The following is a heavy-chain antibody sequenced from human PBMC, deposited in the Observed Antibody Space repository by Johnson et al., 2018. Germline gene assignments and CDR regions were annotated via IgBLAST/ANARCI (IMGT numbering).Heavy chain of an antibody. D-gene: IGHD6-13*01. CDR1: GGSFSDYY. V-gene: IGHV4-34*01. CDR2: TDHSGST. CDR3: ARGWYPRGY. J-gene: IGHJ1*01. Sequence: QVQLQQWGAGLLKPSETLSLICAVSGGSFSDYYWSWIRQSPGKGLEWIGETDHSGSTNHNPSLKSRVTISVDTSKNQCSLKSTSVTAADTAVYYCARGWYPRGYWGQGTLVTVSS.